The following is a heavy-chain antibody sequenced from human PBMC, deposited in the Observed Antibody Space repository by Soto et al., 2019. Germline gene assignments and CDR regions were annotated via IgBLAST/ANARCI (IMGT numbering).Heavy chain of an antibody. CDR3: ATRDSSSWYAFDI. CDR1: GGSISSSSYY. Sequence: SETLSLTCTVSGGSISSSSYYWGWIRQPPGKGLEWIGSIYYSGSTYYNPSLKSRVTISVDTSKNQFSLKLSSVTAADTAVYYCATRDSSSWYAFDIWGQGTMVTVSS. J-gene: IGHJ3*02. V-gene: IGHV4-39*01. CDR2: IYYSGST. D-gene: IGHD6-13*01.